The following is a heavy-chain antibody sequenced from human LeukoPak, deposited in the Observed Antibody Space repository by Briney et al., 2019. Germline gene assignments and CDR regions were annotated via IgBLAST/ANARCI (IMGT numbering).Heavy chain of an antibody. Sequence: PSETLSLTCAVPGGSISSGGYSWSWIRQPPGKGLEWIGYIYHSGSTYYNPSLKSRVPISVDRSKNQFSLKLSSVTAADTAVYYCARIKYGDYVGVDWYFDLWGRGTLVTVSS. CDR2: IYHSGST. CDR3: ARIKYGDYVGVDWYFDL. J-gene: IGHJ2*01. CDR1: GGSISSGGYS. D-gene: IGHD4-17*01. V-gene: IGHV4-30-2*01.